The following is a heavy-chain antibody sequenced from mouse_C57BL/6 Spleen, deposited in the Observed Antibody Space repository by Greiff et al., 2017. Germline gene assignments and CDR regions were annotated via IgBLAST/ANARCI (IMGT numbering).Heavy chain of an antibody. CDR2: IYPGSGST. J-gene: IGHJ4*01. D-gene: IGHD2-3*01. CDR3: ARWGDGYYVGAMDY. V-gene: IGHV1-55*01. CDR1: GYTFTSYW. Sequence: VQLQQSGAELVKPGASVKMSCKASGYTFTSYWITWVKQRPGQGLEWIGDIYPGSGSTNYNEKFKSKATLTVDTSSSTAYMQLSSLTSEDSAVYYCARWGDGYYVGAMDYRGQGTSVTVSS.